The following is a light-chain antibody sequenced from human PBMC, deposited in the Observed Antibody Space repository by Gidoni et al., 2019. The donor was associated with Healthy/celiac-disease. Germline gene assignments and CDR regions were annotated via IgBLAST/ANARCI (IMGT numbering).Light chain of an antibody. CDR1: QSISSY. CDR3: QQSYTTPA. CDR2: AAS. J-gene: IGKJ1*01. V-gene: IGKV1-39*01. Sequence: VQMSESPSSLSASVRDRVTITCRASQSISSYLNWYQQKPGKAPKLLIYAASSLQSGVPSRFSGSGYGTDFTLTISSLQTEDFATYYCQQSYTTPAFGQGTKVEIK.